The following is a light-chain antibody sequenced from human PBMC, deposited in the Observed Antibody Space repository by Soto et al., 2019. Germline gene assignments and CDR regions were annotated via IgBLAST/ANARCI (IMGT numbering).Light chain of an antibody. CDR3: QQYGSPWT. V-gene: IGKV3-20*01. CDR1: QSVSSSY. CDR2: GAS. J-gene: IGKJ1*01. Sequence: ETVLTQSPGSLSLSPGERATLSCRASQSVSSSYLAWYQQKPGQAPRLLIYGASSRATGIPDRFSGSGSGTDFTRTISRLEPEDFAVYYCQQYGSPWTFGQGTKVEIK.